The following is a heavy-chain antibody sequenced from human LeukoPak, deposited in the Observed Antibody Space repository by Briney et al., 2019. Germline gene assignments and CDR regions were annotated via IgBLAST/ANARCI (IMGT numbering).Heavy chain of an antibody. CDR1: GFIFSKDW. CDR3: ARVLYGSRVNVIDS. Sequence: PGGSLRLSCAASGFIFSKDWMNWVRQAPGKGLEWVANINQDGSKKYYVDSVRGRFTISRDNAENSLFLHMNSLRVEDTAVYRCARVLYGSRVNVIDSWGPGTLVTVSS. J-gene: IGHJ4*02. V-gene: IGHV3-7*01. D-gene: IGHD2-2*01. CDR2: INQDGSKK.